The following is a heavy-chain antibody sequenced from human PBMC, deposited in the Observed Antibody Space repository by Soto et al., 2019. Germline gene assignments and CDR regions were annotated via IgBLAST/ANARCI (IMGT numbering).Heavy chain of an antibody. D-gene: IGHD3-10*01. CDR3: TRVARLADY. V-gene: IGHV3-11*05. Sequence: QVHLVESGGGLVKPGGSLRLSCVASGFTFSDHYMNWIRQSPGKGLEWILYISGSGHDTNYADSVKGRFTISRDNTKNSLYLEMNSLRDEDTAMYYCTRVARLADYWGQGTLVTVSA. CDR2: ISGSGHDT. CDR1: GFTFSDHY. J-gene: IGHJ4*02.